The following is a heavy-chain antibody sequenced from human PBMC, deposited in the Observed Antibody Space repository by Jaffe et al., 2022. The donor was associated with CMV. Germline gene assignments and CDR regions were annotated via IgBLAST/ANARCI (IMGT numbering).Heavy chain of an antibody. CDR3: ARVPSSSWYSLDY. Sequence: EVQLVESGGGLVQPGGSLRLSCAASGFTFGNYEMNWVRQAPGKGLEWVSYISSSGSTIYYVDSVKGRFTISRDNAKKSLHLQMNSLRAEDTAVYYCARVPSSSWYSLDYWGQGTLVTVPS. CDR1: GFTFGNYE. V-gene: IGHV3-48*03. J-gene: IGHJ4*02. D-gene: IGHD6-13*01. CDR2: ISSSGSTI.